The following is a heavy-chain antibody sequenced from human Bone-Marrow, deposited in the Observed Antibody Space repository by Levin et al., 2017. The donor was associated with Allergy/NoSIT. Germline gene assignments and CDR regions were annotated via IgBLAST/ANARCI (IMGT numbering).Heavy chain of an antibody. Sequence: SQTLSLTCAVYCGALRGTYWNWIRQPPGKGLEWIGEISSGGLTKYNPSLKSRVTISVDTSKNQFSLKLRPVIAADTAVYFCARGAEGDDGITTSDWFDPWGQGTLVTVSS. CDR3: ARGAEGDDGITTSDWFDP. V-gene: IGHV4-34*01. D-gene: IGHD3-3*01. CDR1: CGALRGTY. J-gene: IGHJ5*02. CDR2: ISSGGLT.